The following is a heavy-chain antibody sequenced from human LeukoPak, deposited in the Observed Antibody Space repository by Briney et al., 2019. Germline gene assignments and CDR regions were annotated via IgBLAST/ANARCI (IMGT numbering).Heavy chain of an antibody. CDR1: GFTLSSYS. CDR2: ISSSSSYI. D-gene: IGHD5-18*01. J-gene: IGHJ4*02. V-gene: IGHV3-21*01. CDR3: AREDSYGPYYFDY. Sequence: GGSLRLSCAASGFTLSSYSMNWVRQAPGKGLEWVSSISSSSSYIYYADSVKGRFTISRDNAKNSLYLQMNSLRAEDTAVYYFAREDSYGPYYFDYWGQGTLVTVSS.